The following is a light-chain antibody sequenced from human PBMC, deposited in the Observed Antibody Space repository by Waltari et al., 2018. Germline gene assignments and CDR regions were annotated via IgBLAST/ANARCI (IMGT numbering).Light chain of an antibody. J-gene: IGKJ4*01. CDR2: WAS. CDR3: QQCSTTPLT. CDR1: QSVLHSTNNRDQ. Sequence: DIVMTQSPDSLDVSLGERATINCKSSQSVLHSTNNRDQLAWYQQKPGQPPKLLISWASTRVSGVPDRFHGSGSGTDFTLTISSLQVEDVAVYYCQQCSTTPLTFGGWTKVEI. V-gene: IGKV4-1*01.